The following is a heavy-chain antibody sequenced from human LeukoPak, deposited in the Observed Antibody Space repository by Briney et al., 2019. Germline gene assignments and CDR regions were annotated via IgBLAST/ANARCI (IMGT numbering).Heavy chain of an antibody. D-gene: IGHD2-21*02. V-gene: IGHV1-69*13. CDR2: IIPIFGTA. J-gene: IGHJ5*02. CDR3: ARVGAKPYCGGDCLNWFDP. CDR1: GGTFSSYG. Sequence: ASVKVSCKASGGTFSSYGISWVRQAPGQGLEWMGGIIPIFGTANYAQKFQGRVTITADESTSTAYMELSSLRSEDTAVYYCARVGAKPYCGGDCLNWFDPWGQGTLVTVSS.